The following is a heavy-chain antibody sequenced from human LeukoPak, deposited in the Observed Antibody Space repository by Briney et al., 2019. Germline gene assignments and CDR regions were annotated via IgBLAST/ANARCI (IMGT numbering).Heavy chain of an antibody. J-gene: IGHJ4*02. CDR3: ARARNDYDTSSFSALDY. CDR1: GFTFSSYG. D-gene: IGHD3-22*01. CDR2: IWYDGSNI. V-gene: IGHV3-33*01. Sequence: GGSLRLSCAASGFTFSSYGMHWVRQAPGKGLEWLAVIWYDGSNIYYADPVKGRFAISRDNSRNTLYLQINSLRAEDTAVYYCARARNDYDTSSFSALDYWGQGTLVTVSS.